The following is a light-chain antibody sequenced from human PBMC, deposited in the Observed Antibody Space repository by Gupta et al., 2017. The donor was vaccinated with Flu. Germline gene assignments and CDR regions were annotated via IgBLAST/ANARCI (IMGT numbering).Light chain of an antibody. CDR1: SCDVGGYNY. CDR2: EVS. J-gene: IGLJ2*01. Sequence: SALAPPCPSSVTPRLPPTTLCSRTSCDVGGYNYVCWYQQHPGKAPKLMIYEVSNRPSGVSNRFSGSKSGNTASLTISGLQAEEEADYYCSSYTSSSTLGVVFGGGTKLTVL. CDR3: SSYTSSSTLGVV. V-gene: IGLV2-14*01.